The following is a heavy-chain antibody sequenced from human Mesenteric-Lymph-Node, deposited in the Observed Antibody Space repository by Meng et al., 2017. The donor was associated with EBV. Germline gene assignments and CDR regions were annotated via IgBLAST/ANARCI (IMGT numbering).Heavy chain of an antibody. D-gene: IGHD2-15*01. V-gene: IGHV4-61*01. Sequence: QVPLQETCPGLVKPSETLSLPCTVSGGSVSSSSYYWSWIRQPPGKGLEYIGYIYYSGSTNYNPSLKSRVTISMDTSKNQVSLKLSSVSAADTAVYYCARVDLSSGGSCLDPWGPGTLVTVSS. CDR1: GGSVSSSSYY. CDR3: ARVDLSSGGSCLDP. CDR2: IYYSGST. J-gene: IGHJ5*02.